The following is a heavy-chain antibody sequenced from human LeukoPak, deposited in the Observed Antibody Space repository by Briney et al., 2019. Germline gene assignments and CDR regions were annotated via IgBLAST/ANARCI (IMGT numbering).Heavy chain of an antibody. CDR1: GFTFSSYD. Sequence: GGSLRLSCAASGFTFSSYDMNWVRQAPGKGLEWVSYISSSGSTIYYADSVKGRLTISRDNAKNSLYLQMNSLRAEDTAVYYCARDSGVWFGELSGAYEYWGQGTLVTVSS. CDR3: ARDSGVWFGELSGAYEY. D-gene: IGHD3-10*01. V-gene: IGHV3-48*03. CDR2: ISSSGSTI. J-gene: IGHJ4*02.